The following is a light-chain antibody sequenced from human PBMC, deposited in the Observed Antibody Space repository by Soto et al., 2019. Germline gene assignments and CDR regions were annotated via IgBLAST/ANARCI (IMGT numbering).Light chain of an antibody. CDR2: GAS. CDR3: QQYDSSPWT. J-gene: IGKJ1*01. Sequence: EIVLTQSPGTLSLSPGERATLSCRASQSVSSSFLAWYQQKPGQAPRPLIYGASSRATGIPDRFSGSGYGTDFTLTISRLEPEDFAVYYCQQYDSSPWTFGQGTKVEIK. CDR1: QSVSSSF. V-gene: IGKV3-20*01.